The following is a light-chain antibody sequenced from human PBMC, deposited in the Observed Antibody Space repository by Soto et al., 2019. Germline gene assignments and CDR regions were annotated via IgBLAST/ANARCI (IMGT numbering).Light chain of an antibody. Sequence: EMVLTQSPDTLSVSPGERATLSCRASQRVGNNFAWYQQKPGQPPRLLLYGASTRATGIPVRFRGSGSGTEFTLTISSLQSEDSAVYYCHQYNSWPRGTFGPGTKVDIK. V-gene: IGKV3-15*01. CDR2: GAS. CDR1: QRVGNN. J-gene: IGKJ3*01. CDR3: HQYNSWPRGT.